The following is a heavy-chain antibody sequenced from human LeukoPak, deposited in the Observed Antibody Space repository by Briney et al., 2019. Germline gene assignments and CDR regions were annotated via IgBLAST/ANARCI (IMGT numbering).Heavy chain of an antibody. Sequence: SQTLSLTCAVSGGSISSGGYSWSWIRQPPGKGLEWIGYIYYSGSTYYNPSLKSRVTISVDTSKNQFSLKLSSVTAADTAVYYCARPEGEMIDYWGQGTLVTVSS. CDR2: IYYSGST. V-gene: IGHV4-30-4*07. D-gene: IGHD3-10*01. J-gene: IGHJ4*02. CDR3: ARPEGEMIDY. CDR1: GGSISSGGYS.